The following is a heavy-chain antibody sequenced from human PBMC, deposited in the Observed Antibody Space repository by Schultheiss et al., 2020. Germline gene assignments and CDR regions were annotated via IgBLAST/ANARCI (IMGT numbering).Heavy chain of an antibody. CDR2: ISSNGGST. D-gene: IGHD3-16*02. J-gene: IGHJ4*02. Sequence: GGSMRLSCAASGFTFSDYYMSWIRQAPGKGLEYVSAISSNGGSTYYADSVKGRFTISRDNAKNSLYLQMNSLRAEDTALYYCASMRGFKGELSHFDYWGKGTLVTVAS. V-gene: IGHV3-11*01. CDR3: ASMRGFKGELSHFDY. CDR1: GFTFSDYY.